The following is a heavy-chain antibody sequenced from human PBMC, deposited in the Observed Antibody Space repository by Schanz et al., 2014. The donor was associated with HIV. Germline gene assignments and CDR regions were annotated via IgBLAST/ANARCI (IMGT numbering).Heavy chain of an antibody. CDR3: ARSTAARRSFFDF. CDR1: GYTFTNYF. CDR2: INPNSGDT. D-gene: IGHD6-6*01. V-gene: IGHV1-2*02. J-gene: IGHJ4*02. Sequence: QVQLVQSGAEVKKPGASVKVSCKASGYTFTNYFIHWVRQAPGQGLEWMGWINPNSGDTDYAQKFQGRVTMTRDTSISTAYMELSRLRSDDTAVYYCARSTAARRSFFDFWGQGTLVTVST.